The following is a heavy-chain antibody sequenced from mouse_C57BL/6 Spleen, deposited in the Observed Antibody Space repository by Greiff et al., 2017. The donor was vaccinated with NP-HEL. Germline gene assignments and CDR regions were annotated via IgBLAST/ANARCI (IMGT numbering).Heavy chain of an antibody. CDR3: ARNSVTTVVDYAMDD. D-gene: IGHD1-1*01. Sequence: QVQLQQSGAELATPGASVKLSCKASGYTFTSYWMHWVQQRPGQGLEWIGYINPSSGYTKYNQKFKDKATLTADKSSSTAYMPLSSLTYEDSAVYYCARNSVTTVVDYAMDDWGQGTSVTVSS. CDR1: GYTFTSYW. J-gene: IGHJ4*01. CDR2: INPSSGYT. V-gene: IGHV1-7*01.